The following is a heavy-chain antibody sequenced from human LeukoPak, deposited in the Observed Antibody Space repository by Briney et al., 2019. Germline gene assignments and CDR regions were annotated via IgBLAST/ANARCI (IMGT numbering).Heavy chain of an antibody. D-gene: IGHD2-2*01. J-gene: IGHJ4*02. Sequence: GGSLRLSCAGSGFTFSSYAMTWVRQAPGKGREWVSSISGSAISTYYADSVKGRFTISRDNSKNTLYLQMTTLRAEDTAVYYCARVGRIVVVPAATIDYWGQGTLVTVSS. V-gene: IGHV3-23*01. CDR3: ARVGRIVVVPAATIDY. CDR1: GFTFSSYA. CDR2: ISGSAIST.